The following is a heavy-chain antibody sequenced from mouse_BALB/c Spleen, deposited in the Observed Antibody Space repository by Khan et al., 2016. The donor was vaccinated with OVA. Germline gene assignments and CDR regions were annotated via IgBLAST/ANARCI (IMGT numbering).Heavy chain of an antibody. CDR1: GFSLTSYG. Sequence: QVQLKESGPGLVAPSQSLSITCTVSGFSLTSYGVHWVRQPPGKGLEWLGVIWTGGSTNYNSALMSRVSISKDNSKSQVFLKMNSLQTDDTAMYYGARYYGNYGWYVDVWGEGTTVTVSS. CDR2: IWTGGST. J-gene: IGHJ1*01. D-gene: IGHD2-1*01. V-gene: IGHV2-9*02. CDR3: ARYYGNYGWYVDV.